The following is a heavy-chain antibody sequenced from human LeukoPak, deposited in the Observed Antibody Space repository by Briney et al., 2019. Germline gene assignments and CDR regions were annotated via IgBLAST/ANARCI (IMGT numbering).Heavy chain of an antibody. CDR3: ARGRTGSGSLDYYYYYYYMDV. D-gene: IGHD3-10*01. CDR2: INPNSGGT. J-gene: IGHJ6*03. V-gene: IGHV1-2*02. Sequence: ASVKVSCKASGYTFTGYYMHWVRQAPGQGLEWMGWINPNSGGTNYAQKFQGRVTMTRDTSISTAYMELSRLRSDDTAVYYCARGRTGSGSLDYYYYYYYMDVWGKGTTVTISS. CDR1: GYTFTGYY.